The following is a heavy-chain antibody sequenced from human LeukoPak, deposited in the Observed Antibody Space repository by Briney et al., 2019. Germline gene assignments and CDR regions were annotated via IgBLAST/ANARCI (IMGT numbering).Heavy chain of an antibody. CDR1: GFTFSSYE. CDR2: ISSSGSTI. J-gene: IGHJ4*02. Sequence: GGSLRLSCAASGFTFSSYEMNWVRQAPGKGLEWVSYISSSGSTIYYADSVKGRFTISRDNAKNSLYLQMNSLRAEDTGVYYCARAQRGGNSMAGFDYWGQGTLVTVSS. V-gene: IGHV3-48*03. CDR3: ARAQRGGNSMAGFDY. D-gene: IGHD4-23*01.